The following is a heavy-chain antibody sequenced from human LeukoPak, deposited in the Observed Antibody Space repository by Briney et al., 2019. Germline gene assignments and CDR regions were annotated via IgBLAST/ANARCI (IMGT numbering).Heavy chain of an antibody. CDR2: ISSSSSYI. D-gene: IGHD6-6*01. J-gene: IGHJ6*03. Sequence: GGSLRLSCAASGFTFSSYSMNWVRQAPGKGLEWVSSISSSSSYIYYADSVKGRFTISRDNAKNSLYLQMNSLRAEDTAVYYCARDPGPDVYSSSSREYYYYYYYMDVWGKGTTVTVSS. V-gene: IGHV3-21*01. CDR1: GFTFSSYS. CDR3: ARDPGPDVYSSSSREYYYYYYYMDV.